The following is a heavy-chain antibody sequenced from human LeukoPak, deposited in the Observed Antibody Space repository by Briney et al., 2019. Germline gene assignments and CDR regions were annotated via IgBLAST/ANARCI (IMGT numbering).Heavy chain of an antibody. CDR3: AKLRDYSSSFDY. CDR1: GFTFSSYA. CDR2: ISGSGGST. D-gene: IGHD6-6*01. Sequence: PGWSLRLSCAASGFTFSSYAMSWVRQAPGKGLEWVSAISGSGGSTYYADSVKGRFTISRDNSKNTLYLQMNSLRAEDTAVYYCAKLRDYSSSFDYWGQGTLVTVSS. V-gene: IGHV3-23*01. J-gene: IGHJ4*02.